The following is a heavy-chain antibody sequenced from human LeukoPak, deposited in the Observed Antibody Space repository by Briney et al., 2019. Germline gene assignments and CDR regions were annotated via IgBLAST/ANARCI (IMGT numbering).Heavy chain of an antibody. J-gene: IGHJ3*02. Sequence: PPETPSLSCTEPGGSPRTYYSSWIPHPPGKRLERIGCIYYTGSANYDPSLMSRGTISLDTSKNQFSLRLTSVTAADTAVYYGARGSITVVPAFDIWGQGTMVTVSS. CDR2: IYYTGSA. CDR1: GGSPRTYY. D-gene: IGHD3-16*01. CDR3: ARGSITVVPAFDI. V-gene: IGHV4-59*12.